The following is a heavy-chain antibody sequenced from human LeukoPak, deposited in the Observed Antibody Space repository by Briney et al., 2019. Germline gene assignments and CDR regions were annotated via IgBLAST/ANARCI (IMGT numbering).Heavy chain of an antibody. V-gene: IGHV1-8*01. CDR3: ATVPPAGVVRGLMAHRAYYYYGMDV. Sequence: ASVKVSCKASGYTFTSYDINWVRQATGQGLEWMGWMNPNSGNTGYAQKFQGRVTMTEDTSTDTAYMELSSLRSEDTAVYYCATVPPAGVVRGLMAHRAYYYYGMDVWGQGTTVTVSS. D-gene: IGHD3-10*01. CDR2: MNPNSGNT. J-gene: IGHJ6*02. CDR1: GYTFTSYD.